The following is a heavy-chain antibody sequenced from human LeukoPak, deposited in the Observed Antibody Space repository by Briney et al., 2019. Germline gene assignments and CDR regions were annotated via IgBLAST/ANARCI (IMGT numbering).Heavy chain of an antibody. Sequence: PSETLSLTCSVSDGPITEYYWSWIRQPPGKGLEWIGYIYHTGSTNYSPSLKSRVTMSVDASRNQFSLKLVSVTAADTAVYYCARDRGTTGYYYLDSWGQGILVTVSS. D-gene: IGHD1-26*01. CDR2: IYHTGST. CDR1: DGPITEYY. V-gene: IGHV4-59*01. CDR3: ARDRGTTGYYYLDS. J-gene: IGHJ4*02.